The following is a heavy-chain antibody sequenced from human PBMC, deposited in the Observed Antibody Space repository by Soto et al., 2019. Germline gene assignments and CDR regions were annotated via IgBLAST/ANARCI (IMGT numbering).Heavy chain of an antibody. Sequence: QVQLVQSGAEVKEPGDSVRVSCEASGYTFTAYYIHWVRQAPGQGLAWMGWINPKFGDTTYAQDFQGRVSMTRDMSISTVYMDLSSLTSDDTAIYYCARNMDYYYGRGSGNGHGVWGQGTTVTVFS. CDR2: INPKFGDT. J-gene: IGHJ6*02. V-gene: IGHV1-2*02. D-gene: IGHD3-10*02. CDR1: GYTFTAYY. CDR3: ARNMDYYYGRGSGNGHGV.